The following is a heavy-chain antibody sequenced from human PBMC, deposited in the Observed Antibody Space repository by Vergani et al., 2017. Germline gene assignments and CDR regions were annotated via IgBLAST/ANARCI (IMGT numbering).Heavy chain of an antibody. Sequence: DVQLVESGGGLVQPGRSLRLSCAASGSTFDDYAMHWVRQAPGKGLEWVSGISWNSGSIGYADSVKGRFTISRDNAKNSLYLQMNSLRAEDTALYYCAKDGSGWYLTVLGAFDIWGQGTMVTVSS. J-gene: IGHJ3*02. CDR3: AKDGSGWYLTVLGAFDI. CDR2: ISWNSGSI. CDR1: GSTFDDYA. D-gene: IGHD6-19*01. V-gene: IGHV3-9*01.